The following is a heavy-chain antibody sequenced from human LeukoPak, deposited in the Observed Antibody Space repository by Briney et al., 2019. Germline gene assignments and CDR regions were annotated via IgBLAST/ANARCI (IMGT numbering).Heavy chain of an antibody. CDR1: GFSFSDYY. J-gene: IGHJ3*02. CDR2: ISSSRSYR. D-gene: IGHD5-18*01. Sequence: PGGSLRLSCAASGFSFSDYYMSWIRQAPGKGLEWVSYISSSRSYRNYADSVRGRFTISRDNAKNSLYLQMNSLRAEDTAVYYCARTGGYSYGSDALDIWGQGTMVTVSS. CDR3: ARTGGYSYGSDALDI. V-gene: IGHV3-11*06.